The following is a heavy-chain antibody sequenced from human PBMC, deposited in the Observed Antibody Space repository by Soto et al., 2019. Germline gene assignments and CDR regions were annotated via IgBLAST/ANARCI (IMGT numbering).Heavy chain of an antibody. CDR1: GFNFNNYG. J-gene: IGHJ6*02. CDR3: ARRQISPPTRGAASARGGMDA. V-gene: IGHV3-33*01. D-gene: IGHD6-13*01. Sequence: QVQLVESGGGVVQPGRSLRLSCAASGFNFNNYGMHWVRQAPGKGLEWVAVIWNDGNGYYYANSVKGRFTISRDNSKNTVYLQMSSLRAEDTAVYYCARRQISPPTRGAASARGGMDAWGQGTKVTVSS. CDR2: IWNDGNGY.